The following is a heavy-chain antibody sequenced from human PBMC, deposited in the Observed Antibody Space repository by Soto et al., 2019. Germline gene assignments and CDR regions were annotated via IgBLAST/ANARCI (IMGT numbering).Heavy chain of an antibody. CDR3: AKDLRRYSSSWYSGY. V-gene: IGHV3-23*01. Sequence: EVQLLESGGGLVQPGGSLRLSCAASGFTFSSYAMSWVRQAPGKGLEWVSAISGSGGSTYYADSVKGRFTISRDNSKNTLYLQMNSLRAEVTAVYYCAKDLRRYSSSWYSGYWGQGTLVTVSS. D-gene: IGHD6-13*01. CDR2: ISGSGGST. J-gene: IGHJ4*02. CDR1: GFTFSSYA.